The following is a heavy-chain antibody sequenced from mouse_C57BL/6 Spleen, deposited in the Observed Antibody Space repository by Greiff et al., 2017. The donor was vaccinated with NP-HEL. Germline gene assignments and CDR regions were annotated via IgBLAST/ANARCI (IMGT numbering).Heavy chain of an antibody. J-gene: IGHJ1*03. CDR1: GFTFSDYG. CDR3: AGKCYGDYVYFDV. CDR2: ISSGSSTN. Sequence: EVQLVESGGGLVKPGGSLKLSCAASGFTFSDYGMHWVRQAPEKGLEWVAYISSGSSTNYYADTVKGRFTISRDNAKNTLFLQMTSLRSEDTAMYYCAGKCYGDYVYFDVWGTGTTVTVSS. V-gene: IGHV5-17*01. D-gene: IGHD2-13*01.